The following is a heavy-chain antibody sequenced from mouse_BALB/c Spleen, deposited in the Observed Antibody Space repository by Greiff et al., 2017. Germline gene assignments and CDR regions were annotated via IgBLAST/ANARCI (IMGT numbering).Heavy chain of an antibody. Sequence: EVKLQESGAELAKPGASVKMSCKASGYTFTSYWMHWVKQRPGQGLEWIGYINPYNDGTKYNEKFKGKATLTSDKSSSTAYMELSSLTSEDSAVYYCARFDAAGYAMDYWGQGTSVTVSS. CDR1: GYTFTSYW. CDR3: ARFDAAGYAMDY. J-gene: IGHJ4*01. CDR2: INPYNDGT. V-gene: IGHV1-14*01.